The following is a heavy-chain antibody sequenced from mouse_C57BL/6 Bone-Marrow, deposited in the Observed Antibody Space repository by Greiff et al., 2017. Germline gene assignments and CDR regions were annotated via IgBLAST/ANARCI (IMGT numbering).Heavy chain of an antibody. CDR2: ISSGGSYT. Sequence: EVMLVESGGDLVKPGGSLKLSCAASGSTFSSYGMSWVRQTPDKGLEWVATISSGGSYTYYPDSVKGRFTIARDNAKNTLNLQMSSLKSEDTAVYYCARQACCSYDYAMDYWGQGTSVTVSS. V-gene: IGHV5-6*02. CDR1: GSTFSSYG. J-gene: IGHJ4*01. CDR3: ARQACCSYDYAMDY. D-gene: IGHD1-1*01.